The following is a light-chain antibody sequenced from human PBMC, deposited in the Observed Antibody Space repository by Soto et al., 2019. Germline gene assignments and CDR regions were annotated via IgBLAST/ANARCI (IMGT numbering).Light chain of an antibody. V-gene: IGLV3-21*02. J-gene: IGLJ1*01. CDR3: QVWDSSSDHYV. CDR2: DDS. CDR1: NIGSKS. Sequence: SSDLTHPPSVSVAPGQTARITCGRNNIGSKSVHWYQQKPGQAPVLFVYDDSDRPSGIPERFSGSNSGNTATLTISRVEAGDEADYYCQVWDSSSDHYVFGTGTKVTVL.